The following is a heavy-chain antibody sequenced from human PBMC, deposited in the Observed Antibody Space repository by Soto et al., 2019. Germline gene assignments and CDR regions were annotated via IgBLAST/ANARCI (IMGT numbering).Heavy chain of an antibody. J-gene: IGHJ4*02. CDR2: INPNSGGT. D-gene: IGHD3-22*01. CDR1: GYTFTGYD. CDR3: ARVNYYDSSGLVY. V-gene: IGHV1-2*02. Sequence: ASVKVSCKASGYTFTGYDIHWVRQAPGQGLEWMGWINPNSGGTNYAQKFQGRVTMTRDTSISTAYMELSRLRSDDTAVYYCARVNYYDSSGLVYWGQGTMVTVSS.